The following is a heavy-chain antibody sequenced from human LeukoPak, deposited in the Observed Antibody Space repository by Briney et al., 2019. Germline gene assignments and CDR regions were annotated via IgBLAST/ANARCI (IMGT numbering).Heavy chain of an antibody. Sequence: SETLSLTCAVYGGSFSGYYWSWIRQPPGKGLVWIGEINHSGSTNYNPTLKSRVTISVDTSRNQFSLKLSSVTAADTAVYYCARGNYYDSSGYPEYYFDYWGQGTLVTVSS. V-gene: IGHV4-34*01. CDR1: GGSFSGYY. J-gene: IGHJ4*02. CDR2: INHSGST. CDR3: ARGNYYDSSGYPEYYFDY. D-gene: IGHD3-22*01.